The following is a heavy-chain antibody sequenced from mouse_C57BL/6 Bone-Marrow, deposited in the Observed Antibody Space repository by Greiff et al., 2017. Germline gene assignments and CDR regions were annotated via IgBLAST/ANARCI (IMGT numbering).Heavy chain of an antibody. CDR3: ARRHYGSSYRGFFDY. Sequence: VQLQQPGAELVMPGASVKLSCKASGYTFTSYWMHWVKQRPGQGLEWIGEIDPSDSYTNSNQKFKGKSTLTVDKSSSTAYMQLSSLTSEDSAVYYCARRHYGSSYRGFFDYWGQGTTLTVSS. D-gene: IGHD1-1*01. CDR1: GYTFTSYW. J-gene: IGHJ2*01. CDR2: IDPSDSYT. V-gene: IGHV1-69*01.